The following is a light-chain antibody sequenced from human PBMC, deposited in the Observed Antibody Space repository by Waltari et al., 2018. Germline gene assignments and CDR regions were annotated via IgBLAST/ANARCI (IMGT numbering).Light chain of an antibody. V-gene: IGKV1-9*01. J-gene: IGKJ1*01. CDR1: QGISSY. CDR3: QQLNSYPSWT. Sequence: IQLTQSPSSLSASVGDRVTITCRASQGISSYLAWYQQKPGKAPKLLIYAASTLQSVVPSRFSGSGSGTDFTLTISSLQPDDFATYYCQQLNSYPSWTFGQGTKVEIK. CDR2: AAS.